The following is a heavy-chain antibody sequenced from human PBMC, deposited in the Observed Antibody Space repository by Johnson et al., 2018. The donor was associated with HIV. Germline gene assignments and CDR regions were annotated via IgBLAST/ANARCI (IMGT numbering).Heavy chain of an antibody. Sequence: VQLVESGGGLVQPGGSLRLSCAASGFTFSDYYMSWIRQAPGKGLEWVSYISSSGSTIYYADSVKGLFTISRDNAKNSLYLQMNSLGAEDTAVYYCVRDHKFWSGSDAFDIWGQGTMVTVSS. D-gene: IGHD3-3*01. CDR3: VRDHKFWSGSDAFDI. CDR2: ISSSGSTI. V-gene: IGHV3-11*04. CDR1: GFTFSDYY. J-gene: IGHJ3*02.